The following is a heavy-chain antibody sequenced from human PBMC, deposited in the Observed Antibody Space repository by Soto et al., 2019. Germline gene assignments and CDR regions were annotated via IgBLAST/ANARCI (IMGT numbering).Heavy chain of an antibody. D-gene: IGHD5-12*01. CDR1: GFTFSSYA. CDR3: ARDPPFSGYDIYYFDY. CDR2: ISGYGSST. V-gene: IGHV3-23*01. Sequence: GGSLRLSCAASGFTFSSYAMSWVRQAPGEGLEWVSYISGYGSSTYYTDSVKGRFTISRDNAKNTLYLQMNSLRAEDTAVYYCARDPPFSGYDIYYFDYWGQGTLVTVSS. J-gene: IGHJ4*02.